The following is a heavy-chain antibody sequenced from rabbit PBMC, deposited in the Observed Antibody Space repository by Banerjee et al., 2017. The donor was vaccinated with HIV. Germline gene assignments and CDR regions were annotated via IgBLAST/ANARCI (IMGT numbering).Heavy chain of an antibody. CDR1: GFSFSHKYV. J-gene: IGHJ4*01. CDR3: ARGDSSGWRAFNL. Sequence: QEQLEESGGDLVKPEGSLTLTCTASGFSFSHKYVMCWVRQAPGKGLEWIACINTSSGNTGYASWAKGRFTISKTSSTTVTLQMTSLTAADTATYFCARGDSSGWRAFNLWGPGTLVTVS. V-gene: IGHV1S45*01. D-gene: IGHD4-1*01. CDR2: INTSSGNT.